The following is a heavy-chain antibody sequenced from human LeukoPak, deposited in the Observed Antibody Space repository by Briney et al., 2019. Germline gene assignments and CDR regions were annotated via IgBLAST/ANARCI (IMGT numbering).Heavy chain of an antibody. CDR3: ARMVYDSRGYSDY. CDR1: GGSISSYY. J-gene: IGHJ4*02. Sequence: SETLSLTCTVSGGSISSYYWSWTRQPPGKGLEWIGYIYYSGSTIYNPSLKSRVTISIDTSKNQFSLKLSSVTAADTAVYYCARMVYDSRGYSDYWGQGTLVTVSS. CDR2: IYYSGST. V-gene: IGHV4-59*01. D-gene: IGHD3-22*01.